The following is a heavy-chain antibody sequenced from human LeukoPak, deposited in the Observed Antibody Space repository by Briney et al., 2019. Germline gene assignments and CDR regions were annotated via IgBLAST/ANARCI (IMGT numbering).Heavy chain of an antibody. Sequence: GGSLRLSCAVSGFPLSSYSINWVRQAPGKGLEWVSYISSSSITIYYADSVKGRFTISRGNAKNSLYLQMDSLRAEDTAVYFCATDRNWNFDYWGQGTLVTVSS. CDR3: ATDRNWNFDY. D-gene: IGHD1-1*01. CDR1: GFPLSSYS. V-gene: IGHV3-48*04. CDR2: ISSSSITI. J-gene: IGHJ4*02.